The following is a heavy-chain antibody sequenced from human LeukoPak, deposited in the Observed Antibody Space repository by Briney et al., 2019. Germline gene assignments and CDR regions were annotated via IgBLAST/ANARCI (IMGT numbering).Heavy chain of an antibody. CDR2: ISAYNGNT. CDR1: GHTFTGYY. CDR3: ARDRGSGYYDY. D-gene: IGHD3-3*01. J-gene: IGHJ4*02. Sequence: ASVKVSCKASGHTFTGYYMHWVRQAPGQGLEWMGWISAYNGNTNYAQKLQGRVTMTTDTSTSTAYMELRSLRSDDTAVYYCARDRGSGYYDYWGQGTLVTVSS. V-gene: IGHV1-18*04.